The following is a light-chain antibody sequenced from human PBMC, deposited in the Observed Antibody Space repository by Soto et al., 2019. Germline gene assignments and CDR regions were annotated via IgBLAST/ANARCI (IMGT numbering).Light chain of an antibody. CDR1: QGIATC. CDR3: QQFNSL. V-gene: IGKV1-13*02. Sequence: IQMNQNTSSLSASIRDNVTITCPASQGIATCLAWYQQKPGKPPRLLIYDASILQTGVPSRFSGSGSGTHFILTISNLQPEDFATYYCQQFNSLFGQGTRLEIK. J-gene: IGKJ5*01. CDR2: DAS.